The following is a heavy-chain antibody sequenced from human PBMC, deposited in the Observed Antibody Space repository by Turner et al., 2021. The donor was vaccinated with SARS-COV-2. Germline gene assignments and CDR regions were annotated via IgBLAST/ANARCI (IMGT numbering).Heavy chain of an antibody. CDR1: GFVVSSTS. Sequence: EVQLVESGGGVVQPGGSLRLSCAASGFVVSSTSMNWVRQAPGKGLEWISVIYSGGSTYYADSVKGRFTISRDSSKNTLYLQMNSLRAEDTAVYYCARPFGTAVVPPSWGQGTTVTVSS. CDR3: ARPFGTAVVPPS. D-gene: IGHD2-2*01. J-gene: IGHJ6*02. CDR2: IYSGGST. V-gene: IGHV3-53*01.